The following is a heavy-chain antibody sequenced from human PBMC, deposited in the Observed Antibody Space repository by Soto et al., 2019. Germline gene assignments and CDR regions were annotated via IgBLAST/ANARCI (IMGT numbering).Heavy chain of an antibody. V-gene: IGHV3-23*01. J-gene: IGHJ3*02. CDR1: GFFCSSYD. Sequence: GGSLRLSCAASGFFCSSYDMSWVRQAPGKGLEWVSTILVDGRTFYVDSVKGRFTISRDSSQNTVYLQMNSLTVGDTALYYCAKATATGGGDFDIYGQVTMDTVSS. CDR3: AKATATGGGDFDI. CDR2: ILVDGRT. D-gene: IGHD2-8*02.